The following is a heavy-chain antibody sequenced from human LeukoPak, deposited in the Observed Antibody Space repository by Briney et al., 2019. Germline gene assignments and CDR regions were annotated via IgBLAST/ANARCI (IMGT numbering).Heavy chain of an antibody. CDR1: GFTFSDYY. Sequence: GGSLRLSCAASGFTFSDYYMSWIRQAPGKGLEWVSYISSSGSTIYYADSVKGRFTISRDNAKNSLYLQMDSLRAEDTAVYYCARETDIVATNDWGQGTLVTVSS. CDR3: ARETDIVATND. D-gene: IGHD5-12*01. J-gene: IGHJ4*02. CDR2: ISSSGSTI. V-gene: IGHV3-11*01.